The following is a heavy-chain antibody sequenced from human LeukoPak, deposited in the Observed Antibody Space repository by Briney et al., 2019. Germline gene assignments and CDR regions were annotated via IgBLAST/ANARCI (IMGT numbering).Heavy chain of an antibody. Sequence: PGGSLRLSCAASGFTFSTYSMNWVRQAPGKGLERVSDIDSGSNNIHYADSVKGRFTISRDDAKNSLYLQMDSLRAEDTAVYYCARDLSGVAGYTYGRGIDYWGQGTLVTVSS. CDR3: ARDLSGVAGYTYGRGIDY. CDR2: IDSGSNNI. D-gene: IGHD5-18*01. V-gene: IGHV3-48*01. J-gene: IGHJ4*02. CDR1: GFTFSTYS.